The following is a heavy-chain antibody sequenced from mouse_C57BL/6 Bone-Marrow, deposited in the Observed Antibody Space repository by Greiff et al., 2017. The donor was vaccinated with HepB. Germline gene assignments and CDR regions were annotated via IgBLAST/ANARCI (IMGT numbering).Heavy chain of an antibody. V-gene: IGHV1-15*01. CDR1: GYTFTDYE. CDR2: IDPETGGT. CDR3: TKPDYYAMDY. J-gene: IGHJ4*01. Sequence: QVHVKQSGAELVRPGASVTLSCKASGYTFTDYEMHWVKQTPVHGLEWIGAIDPETGGTAYNQKFKGKAILTADKSSSTAYMELRSLTSEDSAVYYCTKPDYYAMDYWGQGTSVTVSS.